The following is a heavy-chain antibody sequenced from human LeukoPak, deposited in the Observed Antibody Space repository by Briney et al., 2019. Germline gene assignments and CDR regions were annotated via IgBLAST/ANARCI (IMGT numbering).Heavy chain of an antibody. Sequence: PSETLSLTCAVYGGSFSAYYWTWIRQPPGKGLEWIGEINHSGSTNYNPSLKSRVTISVDTSKNQFSLKLSSVTAADTAVYYCARARRSVFDYWGQGTLVTVSS. D-gene: IGHD5-24*01. V-gene: IGHV4-34*01. CDR1: GGSFSAYY. J-gene: IGHJ4*02. CDR2: INHSGST. CDR3: ARARRSVFDY.